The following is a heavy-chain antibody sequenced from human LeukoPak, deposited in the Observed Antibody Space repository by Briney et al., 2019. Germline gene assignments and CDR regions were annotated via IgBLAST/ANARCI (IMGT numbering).Heavy chain of an antibody. V-gene: IGHV3-33*05. J-gene: IGHJ5*02. CDR2: MSNSGENT. D-gene: IGHD3-16*02. Sequence: GGSLRLSCAASGFTFSSYSMQWVRQTPGKGLEWVGIMSNSGENTFYGEAVKGRFTISRDNSQNTLYLQMNSLRAEDTAVYYCARSIFVRYWFDPWGQGTLVTVSS. CDR1: GFTFSSYS. CDR3: ARSIFVRYWFDP.